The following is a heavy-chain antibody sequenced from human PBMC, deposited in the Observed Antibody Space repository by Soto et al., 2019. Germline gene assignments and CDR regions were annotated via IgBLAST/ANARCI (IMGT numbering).Heavy chain of an antibody. J-gene: IGHJ4*02. Sequence: EASVKVSCKASGYTFTSYGISWVRQAPGQGLEWMGWISAYNGNTNYAQKLQGRVTMTTDTSTSTAYMELRSLRSDDTAVYYCASSSWFGELLYPFDYWGQGTLVTVSS. CDR2: ISAYNGNT. V-gene: IGHV1-18*01. D-gene: IGHD3-10*01. CDR1: GYTFTSYG. CDR3: ASSSWFGELLYPFDY.